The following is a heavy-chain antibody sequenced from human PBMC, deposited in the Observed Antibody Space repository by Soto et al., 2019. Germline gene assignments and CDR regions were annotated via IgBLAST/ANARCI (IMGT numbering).Heavy chain of an antibody. CDR1: GNSFTSYW. V-gene: IGHV5-51*01. Sequence: PGESLKISCKGSGNSFTSYWVGWVRQMPGKGLEWMGSIYPDDSDTRYSPSFQGQVTISADKSINTAYLQWSSLKASDTAMYFCVRHFIPDWNYVHYYFGMDVWGQGTTVTVSS. CDR2: IYPDDSDT. D-gene: IGHD1-1*01. J-gene: IGHJ6*02. CDR3: VRHFIPDWNYVHYYFGMDV.